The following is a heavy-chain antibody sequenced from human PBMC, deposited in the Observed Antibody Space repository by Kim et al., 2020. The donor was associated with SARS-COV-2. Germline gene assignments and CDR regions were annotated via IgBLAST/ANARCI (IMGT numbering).Heavy chain of an antibody. CDR3: AKDWTMVVRGFDY. D-gene: IGHD2-15*01. Sequence: GGSLRLSCAASGFTFSSYAMSWVRQAPGEGLEWVSGISGSGGSTYYVDSVKGRFTISRDNSKNTLYLQMNSLRAEDTAVYYCAKDWTMVVRGFDYWGQGTLVTVSS. J-gene: IGHJ4*02. V-gene: IGHV3-23*01. CDR1: GFTFSSYA. CDR2: ISGSGGST.